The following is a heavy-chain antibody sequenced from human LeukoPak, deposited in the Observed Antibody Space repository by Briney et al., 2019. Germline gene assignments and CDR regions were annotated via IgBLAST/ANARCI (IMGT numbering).Heavy chain of an antibody. D-gene: IGHD3-16*01. Sequence: GGSLRLSCAASGFTFSSYAMSWVRQAPGKALEWVSGISGSGGSTYYADSVKGRFTISRDNSKNTLYLQMNSLRAEDTAVYYCAKVGGAFTLDYRGQGTLVTVSS. CDR1: GFTFSSYA. V-gene: IGHV3-23*01. CDR2: ISGSGGST. CDR3: AKVGGAFTLDY. J-gene: IGHJ4*02.